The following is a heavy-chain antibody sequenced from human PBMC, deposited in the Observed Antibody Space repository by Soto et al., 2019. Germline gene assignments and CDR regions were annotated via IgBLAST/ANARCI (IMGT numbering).Heavy chain of an antibody. CDR1: GASISSGDYY. D-gene: IGHD2-8*02. CDR2: IYYTGST. Sequence: PSETLSLTCTVSGASISSGDYYWSWIRQHPGKGLEWIGYIYYTGSTYYSQSLRNRVTISVDTSKNKFSLKLTSVTAADTAVYYCARDKITGLFDYWGQGTLVTVSS. V-gene: IGHV4-31*03. J-gene: IGHJ4*02. CDR3: ARDKITGLFDY.